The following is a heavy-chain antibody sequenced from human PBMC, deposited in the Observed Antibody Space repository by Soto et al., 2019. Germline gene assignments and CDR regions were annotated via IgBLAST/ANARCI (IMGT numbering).Heavy chain of an antibody. CDR1: GYTFSTFG. CDR2: ISAHNGNA. J-gene: IGHJ6*03. V-gene: IGHV1-18*01. D-gene: IGHD3-3*01. Sequence: PGPSVKVSCKASGYTFSTFGISWVRQAPGQGLEWMGWISAHNGNATYAPRLQGRVTMTTDRSTSTAYMELSSLRSEDTAVYYCARGPPPEDDFWSGTTSYYLDVWGKGTTVTVS. CDR3: ARGPPPEDDFWSGTTSYYLDV.